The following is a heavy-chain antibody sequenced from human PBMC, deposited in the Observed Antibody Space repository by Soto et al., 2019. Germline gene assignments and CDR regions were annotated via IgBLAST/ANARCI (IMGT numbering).Heavy chain of an antibody. CDR1: GFTFNNYG. J-gene: IGHJ4*02. V-gene: IGHV3-23*01. CDR2: ISGTGGST. CDR3: AKDRLGGNFDY. Sequence: GGSLRLSCAASGFTFNNYGMNWVRQAPGKGLEWVATISGTGGSTYYADSVKGRFTISRDNSKNTLYLQMNSLRVEDTAVYYCAKDRLGGNFDYWGQGTHVTVSS.